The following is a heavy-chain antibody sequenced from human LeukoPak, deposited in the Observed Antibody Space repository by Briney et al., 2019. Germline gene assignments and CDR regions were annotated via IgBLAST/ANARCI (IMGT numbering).Heavy chain of an antibody. J-gene: IGHJ4*02. Sequence: GGSLRLSCVASGFTFGSFAMYWVRQAPGKGLERVSGIVGSGGITYYADSVQGRFTISRDNSKNTVYLQMNSLRDEDTAIYYCAKTTVGYSSGRYPGWPADSWGQGAPVIVSS. CDR1: GFTFGSFA. CDR2: IVGSGGIT. V-gene: IGHV3-23*01. CDR3: AKTTVGYSSGRYPGWPADS. D-gene: IGHD6-19*01.